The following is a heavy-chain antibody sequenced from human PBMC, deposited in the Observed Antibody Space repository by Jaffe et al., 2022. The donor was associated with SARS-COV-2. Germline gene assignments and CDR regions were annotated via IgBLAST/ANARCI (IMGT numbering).Heavy chain of an antibody. CDR2: IYPGDSDT. Sequence: EVQLVQSGAEVKKPGESLKISCKGSGYSFTSYWIGWVRQMPGKGLEWMGIIYPGDSDTRYSPSFQGQVTISADKSISTAYLQWSSLKASDTAMYYCARLYMPAQNYVWGSYRGSWFDPWGQGTLVTVSS. J-gene: IGHJ5*02. V-gene: IGHV5-51*01. CDR3: ARLYMPAQNYVWGSYRGSWFDP. CDR1: GYSFTSYW. D-gene: IGHD3-16*02.